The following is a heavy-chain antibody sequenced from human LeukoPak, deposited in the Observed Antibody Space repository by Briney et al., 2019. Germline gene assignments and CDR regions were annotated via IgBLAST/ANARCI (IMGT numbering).Heavy chain of an antibody. Sequence: PGGSLRLSCAASGFTFSSYAMSWVRQAPGKGLEWVSAIGGSGDITYYAEYVKGRFTISRDNSKKTLYLQMNSLRAEDTAVYYCAKADRGWGVITKDWGQGTLVTVSS. CDR2: IGGSGDIT. CDR1: GFTFSSYA. J-gene: IGHJ4*02. D-gene: IGHD3-10*01. CDR3: AKADRGWGVITKD. V-gene: IGHV3-23*01.